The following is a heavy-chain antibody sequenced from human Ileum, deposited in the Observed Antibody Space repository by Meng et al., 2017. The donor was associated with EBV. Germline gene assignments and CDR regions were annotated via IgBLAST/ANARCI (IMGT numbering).Heavy chain of an antibody. J-gene: IGHJ4*02. CDR1: GDSISSDIW. CDR3: GRDQGRELINH. Sequence: QEQVQEAGPGLVKPSGTLSLTCTASGDSISSDIWWSWVRQPPGKGLEWIGEVYHRGDTNYNPSLKSRVDISVDKSKNQFYLSLFSVTAADTAVYYCGRDQGRELINHWGQGTLVTVSS. V-gene: IGHV4-4*02. D-gene: IGHD1-7*01. CDR2: VYHRGDT.